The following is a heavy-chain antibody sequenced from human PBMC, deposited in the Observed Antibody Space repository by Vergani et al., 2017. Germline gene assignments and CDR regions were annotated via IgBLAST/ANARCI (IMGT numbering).Heavy chain of an antibody. CDR2: INHSGST. Sequence: QVQLQQWGAGLLKPSETLSLTCAVYGGSFSGYYWSWIRQPPGKGLEWIGEINHSGSTNYNPSLKSRVTLSVDTSKNQFSLKLSSVTAADTAVYYCARERVRGVHYYYYYGMDVWGQGTTVTVSS. CDR3: ARERVRGVHYYYYYGMDV. D-gene: IGHD3-10*01. V-gene: IGHV4-34*01. CDR1: GGSFSGYY. J-gene: IGHJ6*02.